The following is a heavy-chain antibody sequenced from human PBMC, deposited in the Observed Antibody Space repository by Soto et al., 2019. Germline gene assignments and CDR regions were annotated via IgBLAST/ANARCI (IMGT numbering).Heavy chain of an antibody. CDR3: AEAPSGYDVNWFDP. CDR1: GFTFDDYA. V-gene: IGHV3-9*01. Sequence: EVQLVESGGGLVQPGRSLRLSCAASGFTFDDYAMHWVRQAPGKGLEWVSGISWNSGSIGYADSVKGRFTISRDNAKNSLYLQMNILRAEDTALYYCAEAPSGYDVNWFDPWGQGTLVTVSS. CDR2: ISWNSGSI. D-gene: IGHD5-12*01. J-gene: IGHJ5*02.